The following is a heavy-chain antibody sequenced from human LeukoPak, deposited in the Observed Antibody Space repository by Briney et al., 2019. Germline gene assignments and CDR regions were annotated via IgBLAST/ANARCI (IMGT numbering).Heavy chain of an antibody. CDR2: IYPGDSDT. CDR3: ARGTLYRGWSYYLDF. D-gene: IGHD6-19*01. CDR1: GYSFTSYW. J-gene: IGHJ4*02. Sequence: GESLKISCKGSGYSFTSYWIGWVRQMPGKGLEWMGIIYPGDSDTRYSPSFQGQVTISADKSISTAYLQWSSLEASDTAVYYCARGTLYRGWSYYLDFWGQGSQVTVSS. V-gene: IGHV5-51*01.